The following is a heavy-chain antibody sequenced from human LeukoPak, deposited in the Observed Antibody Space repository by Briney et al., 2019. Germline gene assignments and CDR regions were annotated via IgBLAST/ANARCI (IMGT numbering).Heavy chain of an antibody. D-gene: IGHD3-16*02. V-gene: IGHV1-8*01. CDR3: AKSYDYVWGSYRFDAFDI. J-gene: IGHJ3*02. Sequence: ASVKVSCKASGYTFTSYDINWVRQATGQGLEWMGWMNPNSGNTGYAQKLQGRVTMTTDTSTSTAYMELRSLRSDDTAVYYCAKSYDYVWGSYRFDAFDIWGQGTMVTVSS. CDR2: MNPNSGNT. CDR1: GYTFTSYD.